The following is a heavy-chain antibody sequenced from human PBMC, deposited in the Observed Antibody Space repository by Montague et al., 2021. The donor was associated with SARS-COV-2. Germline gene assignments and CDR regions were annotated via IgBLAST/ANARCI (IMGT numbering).Heavy chain of an antibody. Sequence: SLRLSCAASGFTFNNFAMHWVRQAPGKGLEWVAVISYDGSIKYYSDSLXGRFTISRDSSQKTLYLQMNSLSGEDTAVCYCAKNRDIFWFGEGRDSMDVWGQGTTVIVSS. D-gene: IGHD3-10*01. CDR2: ISYDGSIK. CDR3: AKNRDIFWFGEGRDSMDV. CDR1: GFTFNNFA. V-gene: IGHV3-30*18. J-gene: IGHJ6*02.